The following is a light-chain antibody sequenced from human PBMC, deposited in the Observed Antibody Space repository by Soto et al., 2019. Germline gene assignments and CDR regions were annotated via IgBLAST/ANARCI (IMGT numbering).Light chain of an antibody. CDR1: QNIATS. J-gene: IGKJ2*01. V-gene: IGKV1-5*03. CDR2: RAS. Sequence: DIQMTQSPSTLSASVGDRVNITCRASQNIATSLAWYQQNPGKAPRLLIYRASSLETGVPSRFSGSASGTDFTLTISSLQPDDVATYYCQQYYAYSPFTFGQGTKLEI. CDR3: QQYYAYSPFT.